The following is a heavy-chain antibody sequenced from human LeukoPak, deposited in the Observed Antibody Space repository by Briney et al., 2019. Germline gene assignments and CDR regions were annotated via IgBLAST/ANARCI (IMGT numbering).Heavy chain of an antibody. J-gene: IGHJ4*02. CDR2: IWYDGSNK. CDR3: ARDGSSPHDY. D-gene: IGHD6-6*01. CDR1: GFTSSSYG. Sequence: GGSLRLSSAASGFTSSSYGMHWVRQAPGKGLEWVAVIWYDGSNKYYADSVKGRFTISRDNSKNTLYLQMNSLRAEDTAVYYCARDGSSPHDYWGQGTLVTVSS. V-gene: IGHV3-33*01.